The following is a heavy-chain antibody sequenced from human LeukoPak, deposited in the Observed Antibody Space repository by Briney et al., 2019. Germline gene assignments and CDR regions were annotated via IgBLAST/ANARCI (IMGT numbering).Heavy chain of an antibody. D-gene: IGHD2-2*01. CDR1: GGSISSSGYY. CDR3: ARDCSSSSCYLDY. CDR2: INHSGST. J-gene: IGHJ4*02. Sequence: PSETLSLTCTVSGGSISSSGYYWSWIRQPPGKGLEWIGEINHSGSTNYNPSLKSRVTISVDTSKNQFSLKLTSVTAADTAVYYCARDCSSSSCYLDYWGQGTLVTVSS. V-gene: IGHV4-39*07.